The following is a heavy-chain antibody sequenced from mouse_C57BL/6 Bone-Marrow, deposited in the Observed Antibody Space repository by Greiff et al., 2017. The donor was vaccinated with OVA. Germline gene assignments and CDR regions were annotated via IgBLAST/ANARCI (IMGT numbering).Heavy chain of an antibody. D-gene: IGHD1-1*01. CDR2: ISSGSSTI. CDR3: ARHLIYYYVSSSSYFDY. J-gene: IGHJ2*01. CDR1: GFTFSDYG. V-gene: IGHV5-17*01. Sequence: EVKLVESGGGLVKPGGSLKLSCAASGFTFSDYGMHWVRQAPEKGLEWVAYISSGSSTIYYADTVKGRFTISRDNAKNTLFLKRTSLRSEDTAMYYCARHLIYYYVSSSSYFDYWGQGTNLTVSS.